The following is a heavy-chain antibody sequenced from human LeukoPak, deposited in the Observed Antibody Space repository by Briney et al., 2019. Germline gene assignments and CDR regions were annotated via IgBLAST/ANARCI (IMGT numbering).Heavy chain of an antibody. D-gene: IGHD2-21*01. CDR1: GFTFSSYS. CDR3: ARGGRDGYNFDY. CDR2: ISSSSSYI. V-gene: IGHV3-21*01. J-gene: IGHJ4*02. Sequence: GGSLRLSCAASGFTFSSYSMNWVRQAPGKGLEWVSSISSSSSYIYYADSVKGRFTISRDNAKDSLYLQMNSLRAEDTAVYYCARGGRDGYNFDYWGQGTLVTVSS.